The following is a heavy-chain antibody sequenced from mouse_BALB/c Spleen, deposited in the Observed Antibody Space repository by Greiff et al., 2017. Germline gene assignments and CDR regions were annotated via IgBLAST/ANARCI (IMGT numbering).Heavy chain of an antibody. Sequence: QVQLQQPGAELVKPGTSVKLSCKASSYNFTSYWINWVKLRPGQGLEWIGDIYPGSGSTNYNEKFKSKATLTVDTSSSTAYMQLSSLASEDSALYYCARSGYDFDYWGQGTTLTVSS. J-gene: IGHJ2*01. D-gene: IGHD2-2*01. CDR3: ARSGYDFDY. CDR2: IYPGSGST. CDR1: SYNFTSYW. V-gene: IGHV1-55*01.